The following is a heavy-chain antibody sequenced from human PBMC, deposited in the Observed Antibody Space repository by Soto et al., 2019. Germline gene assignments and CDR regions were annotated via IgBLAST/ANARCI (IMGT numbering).Heavy chain of an antibody. D-gene: IGHD6-6*01. CDR2: IIPIFGTA. Sequence: ASVKVSCKASGGTFSSYAISWVRQAPGQGLEWMGGIIPIFGTANYARKFQGRVTITADESTSTAYMELSSLRSEDTAVYYCAREEYSSSSLYYYGMDVWGQGTTVTVSS. J-gene: IGHJ6*02. CDR1: GGTFSSYA. CDR3: AREEYSSSSLYYYGMDV. V-gene: IGHV1-69*13.